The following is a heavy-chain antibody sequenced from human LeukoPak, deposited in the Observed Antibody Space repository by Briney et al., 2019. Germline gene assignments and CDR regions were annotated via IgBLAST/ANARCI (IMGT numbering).Heavy chain of an antibody. J-gene: IGHJ4*02. CDR2: INHSGST. V-gene: IGHV4-34*01. D-gene: IGHD2-21*02. CDR1: GGSLSDYY. Sequence: SETLSLTCAVYGGSLSDYYWSWIRQPPGKGLEWIGEINHSGSTNYNPSLKSRVTISLDTSKNQFSLKLTSVTAADTAVYYCARGPEYCGGDCYNDYWGQGTLVTVSS. CDR3: ARGPEYCGGDCYNDY.